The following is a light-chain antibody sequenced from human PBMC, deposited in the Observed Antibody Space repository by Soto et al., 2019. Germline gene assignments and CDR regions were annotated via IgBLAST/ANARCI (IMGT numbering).Light chain of an antibody. V-gene: IGKV3D-15*01. CDR1: QSVSSY. CDR2: GAS. J-gene: IGKJ5*01. CDR3: QQYHNWPPIT. Sequence: EIVLTQSPATLSLSPGERATLSCRASQSVSSYLAWYQQKPGQAPRLLIYGASNRATGIPARFSGSGSGTDFTLTISSLQSEDSAVYYCQQYHNWPPITFGQGTRLEIK.